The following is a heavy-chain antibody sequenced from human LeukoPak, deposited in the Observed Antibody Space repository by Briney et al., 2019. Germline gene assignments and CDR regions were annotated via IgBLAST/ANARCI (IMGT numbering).Heavy chain of an antibody. CDR3: ARNAFDI. V-gene: IGHV4-39*01. CDR1: GGSIGSTNYY. CDR2: IYYSGSGST. J-gene: IGHJ3*02. Sequence: SETLSLTCTVSGGSIGSTNYYWGWIRQPPGKGLEWIGTIYYSGSGSTYYNPSLESRVTMSIDTSKNQFSLRLSSVTAADTAVYYCARNAFDIWGQGTMVTVSS.